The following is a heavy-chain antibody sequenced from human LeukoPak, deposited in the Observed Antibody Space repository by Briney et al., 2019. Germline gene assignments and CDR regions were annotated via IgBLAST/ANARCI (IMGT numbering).Heavy chain of an antibody. CDR3: ARDSAGCSSTSCYHPLDP. CDR1: GYTFTSYY. J-gene: IGHJ5*02. CDR2: INPNSGGT. Sequence: ASVKVSCKASGYTFTSYYMHWGRQAPGQGLEWMGWINPNSGGTNYAQKFQGRVTMTRDTSISTAYMELSRLRSDDTAVYYCARDSAGCSSTSCYHPLDPWGQGTLVTVSS. D-gene: IGHD2-2*01. V-gene: IGHV1-2*02.